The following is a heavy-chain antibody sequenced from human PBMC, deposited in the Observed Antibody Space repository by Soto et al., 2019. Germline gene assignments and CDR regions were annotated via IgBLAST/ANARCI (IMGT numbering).Heavy chain of an antibody. D-gene: IGHD2-2*01. J-gene: IGHJ6*02. CDR1: GYTFTGYY. CDR2: INPNSGGT. CDR3: ARESYLRGDIVVVPAAEGDYYGMDV. V-gene: IGHV1-2*04. Sequence: ASVKVSCKASGYTFTGYYMHWVRQAPEQGLEWMGWINPNSGGTNYAQKFQGWVTMTRDTSISTAYMELSRLRSDDTAVYYCARESYLRGDIVVVPAAEGDYYGMDVWGQGTTVTVSS.